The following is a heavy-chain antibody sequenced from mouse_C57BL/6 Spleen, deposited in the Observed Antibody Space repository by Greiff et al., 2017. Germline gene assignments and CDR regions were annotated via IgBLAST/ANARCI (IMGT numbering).Heavy chain of an antibody. CDR3: ASSPTVVARRYFDV. D-gene: IGHD1-1*01. Sequence: QVQLQQPGTELVKPGASVKLSCKASGYTFTSYWMHWVKQRPGQGLEWIGNINPSNGGTNYNEKFKSKATLTVDKSSSTAYMQLSSLTSEDSAVYYCASSPTVVARRYFDVWGTGTTVTVSS. CDR2: INPSNGGT. CDR1: GYTFTSYW. V-gene: IGHV1-53*01. J-gene: IGHJ1*03.